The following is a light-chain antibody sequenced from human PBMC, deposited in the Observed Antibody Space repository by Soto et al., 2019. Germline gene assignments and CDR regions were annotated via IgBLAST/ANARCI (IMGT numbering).Light chain of an antibody. CDR1: SSDVGGYNY. Sequence: QSALTQPPSVSGSPGQSVTISCTGTSSDVGGYNYVSWYQQHPGKAPKLMIYDVSKRPSGVPDRFSGSKSGNTASLTISGLQAEDEADYYYCSYAGTCTWVFGGGTKVTVL. CDR3: CSYAGTCTWV. V-gene: IGLV2-11*01. CDR2: DVS. J-gene: IGLJ3*02.